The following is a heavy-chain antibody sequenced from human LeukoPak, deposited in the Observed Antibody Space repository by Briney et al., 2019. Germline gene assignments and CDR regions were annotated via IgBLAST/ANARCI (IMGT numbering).Heavy chain of an antibody. J-gene: IGHJ3*01. CDR1: GGSISSYY. D-gene: IGHD5/OR15-5a*01. Sequence: SETLSLTCTVSGGSISSYYWSWIRQPPGKGLEWIGYIYYSGSTNYNPSLKSRVTISVDTSKNQFSLKLSSVTAADTAVYYCARHFYDFNKAFDVWGQGTMVTVSS. CDR2: IYYSGST. CDR3: ARHFYDFNKAFDV. V-gene: IGHV4-59*08.